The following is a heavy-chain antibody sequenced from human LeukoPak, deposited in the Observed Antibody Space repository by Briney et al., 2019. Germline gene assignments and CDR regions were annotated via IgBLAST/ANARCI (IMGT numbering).Heavy chain of an antibody. J-gene: IGHJ4*02. D-gene: IGHD3-10*01. CDR1: GCTFSSYW. CDR2: IKYDGSEQ. Sequence: PGGSLRLSCAASGCTFSSYWMSWVRQPPGKGLEWVAQIKYDGSEQSNLDSVKGRFTISSDNAKNSVYLQMTSLRAEDTAVYYCARVEGNTYYYGSGSPVPFDYWGKGTLVTVSS. CDR3: ARVEGNTYYYGSGSPVPFDY. V-gene: IGHV3-7*01.